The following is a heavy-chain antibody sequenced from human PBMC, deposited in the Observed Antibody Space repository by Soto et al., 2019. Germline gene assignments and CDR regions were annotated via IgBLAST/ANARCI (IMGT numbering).Heavy chain of an antibody. D-gene: IGHD6-19*01. CDR3: ARLRYSSGWYHRDYHHYRMAV. Sequence: SENLSLTCSVSGGSISSDYWSWIRQPPGKGLEWIGCIYYSGSTNYNPSLKSRVTISVDTSKYQFSLKLSSVTAADTAVYYCARLRYSSGWYHRDYHHYRMAVWGQGTTVPVSS. V-gene: IGHV4-59*12. CDR1: GGSISSDY. J-gene: IGHJ6*02. CDR2: IYYSGST.